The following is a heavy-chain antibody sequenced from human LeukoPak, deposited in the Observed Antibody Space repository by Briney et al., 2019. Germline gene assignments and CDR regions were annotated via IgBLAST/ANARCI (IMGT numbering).Heavy chain of an antibody. D-gene: IGHD3-9*01. CDR2: ISPSGGST. CDR3: AREGGYYDILTGRYYYYYYMDV. Sequence: ASVKLSCKAFGYTFTGYWMHWVRQAPEQGPEWMGVISPSGGSTIYAQKFKGRVTLTRDMSTSTDYLELSSLRSEDTAVYYCAREGGYYDILTGRYYYYYYMDVWGKGTTVTISS. J-gene: IGHJ6*03. CDR1: GYTFTGYW. V-gene: IGHV1-46*01.